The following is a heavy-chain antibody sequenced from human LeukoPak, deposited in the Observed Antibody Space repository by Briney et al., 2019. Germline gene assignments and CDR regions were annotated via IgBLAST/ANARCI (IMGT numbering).Heavy chain of an antibody. CDR2: ISGSGDNT. J-gene: IGHJ4*02. Sequence: PGGSLRLSCAASGFTFRNYAMNWVRQAPGKGLEWVSGISGSGDNTYYADSVKGRFTISRDNSKNTLYLQMNTLRAGDTATYYCARPITNWYDPGYWGQGALFTVSS. V-gene: IGHV3-23*01. D-gene: IGHD1-20*01. CDR3: ARPITNWYDPGY. CDR1: GFTFRNYA.